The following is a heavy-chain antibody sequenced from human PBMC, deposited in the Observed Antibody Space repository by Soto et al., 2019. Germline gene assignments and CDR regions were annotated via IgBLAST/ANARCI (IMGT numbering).Heavy chain of an antibody. CDR1: GGTFSKYS. CDR2: IIPYLSVT. J-gene: IGHJ4*02. CDR3: ASGSDPDVDY. Sequence: QVPLVQSGAEVKKPGSSVKVSCTASGGTFSKYSISWIRQAPGQGLEWMGRIIPYLSVTNYAQKFKGRVTITADKSTGTAYMELNNLRSEDTAVYFCASGSDPDVDYWGQGTLITVSS. D-gene: IGHD3-16*02. V-gene: IGHV1-69*02.